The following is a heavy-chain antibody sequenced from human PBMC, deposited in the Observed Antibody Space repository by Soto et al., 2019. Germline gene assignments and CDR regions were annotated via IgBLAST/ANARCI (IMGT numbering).Heavy chain of an antibody. Sequence: QVQLVQSGAEVKKPGASVKVSCKASGFTFTRYYIHWVRQAPGQGLEWMGNPSGGSTSYAQKFQGRVTMTRDTSTSTVYMELRSLRSEDTAVYYCARVRREWLQLDEDAFDLWGQGTMVTVSS. CDR3: ARVRREWLQLDEDAFDL. D-gene: IGHD5-12*01. CDR2: NPSGGST. CDR1: GFTFTRYY. J-gene: IGHJ3*01. V-gene: IGHV1-46*01.